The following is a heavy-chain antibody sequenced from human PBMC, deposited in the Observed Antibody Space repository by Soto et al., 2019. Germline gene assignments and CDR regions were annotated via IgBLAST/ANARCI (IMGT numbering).Heavy chain of an antibody. CDR3: ARGVGRGVQDYDFWSGYYTKWFDP. D-gene: IGHD3-3*01. Sequence: SVNVSCKASGGTFSSYAISWVRQAPGQGLEWMGGIIPIFGTANYAQKFQGRVTITADESTSTAYMELSSLRSEDTAVYYCARGVGRGVQDYDFWSGYYTKWFDPWGQGTLVTVSS. CDR1: GGTFSSYA. CDR2: IIPIFGTA. J-gene: IGHJ5*02. V-gene: IGHV1-69*13.